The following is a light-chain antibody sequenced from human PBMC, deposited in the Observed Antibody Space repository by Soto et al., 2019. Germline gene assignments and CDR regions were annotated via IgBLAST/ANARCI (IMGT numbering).Light chain of an antibody. V-gene: IGKV4-1*01. J-gene: IGKJ1*01. CDR1: QSVLYSSNNKNY. CDR2: WAS. Sequence: DIVMTQSPDSLAVSLGERATINCKSSQSVLYSSNNKNYLAWYQQKQGQPPKLLIYWASTRESGVPDRFSGSGSGTDFSLTISSLQAEDVAVYYCQQRTDRPPWTFGQGTKVDIK. CDR3: QQRTDRPPWT.